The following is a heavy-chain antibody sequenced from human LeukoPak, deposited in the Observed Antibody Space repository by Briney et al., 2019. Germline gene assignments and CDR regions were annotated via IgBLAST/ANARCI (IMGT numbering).Heavy chain of an antibody. D-gene: IGHD3-3*01. CDR2: VSWDSTRM. J-gene: IGHJ4*02. V-gene: IGHV3-9*01. CDR1: GFNFDAYA. Sequence: GGSLRLSCAASGFNFDAYAMHWVRQVPGRSLEWVSGVSWDSTRMAYADSVKGRFTTSRDNAKNSLYLQMTSLRPEDTAVYYCSRSPDFWSALDFWGQGALVAVSS. CDR3: SRSPDFWSALDF.